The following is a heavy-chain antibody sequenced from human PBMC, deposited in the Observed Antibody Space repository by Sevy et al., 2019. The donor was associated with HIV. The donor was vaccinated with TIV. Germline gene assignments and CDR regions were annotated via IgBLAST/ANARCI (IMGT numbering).Heavy chain of an antibody. CDR2: INHSGNT. D-gene: IGHD3-3*01. CDR3: ARGPAARDFWSGYSHRWFDP. CDR1: GGSFSGYD. Sequence: SETLSLTCAVFGGSFSGYDWSFIRQPPGKGLEWIGEINHSGNTNYNPTLKSRITISVDTSKNQLSLTLRYVTAADTAVYYCARGPAARDFWSGYSHRWFDPWGQGTLVTVSS. V-gene: IGHV4-34*01. J-gene: IGHJ5*02.